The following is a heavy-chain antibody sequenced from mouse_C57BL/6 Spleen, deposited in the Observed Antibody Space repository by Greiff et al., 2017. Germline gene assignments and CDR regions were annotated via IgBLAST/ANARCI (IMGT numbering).Heavy chain of an antibody. CDR2: INPNYGTT. CDR1: GYSFTDYN. CDR3: ARAYGSSYVGPFDY. J-gene: IGHJ2*01. V-gene: IGHV1-39*01. Sequence: EVKLMESGPELVKPGASVKISCKASGYSFTDYNMNWVKQSNGKSLEWIGVINPNYGTTSYNQKFKGKATLTVDQSSSTAYMQLNSLTSEDSAVYYCARAYGSSYVGPFDYWGQGTTLTVSS. D-gene: IGHD1-1*01.